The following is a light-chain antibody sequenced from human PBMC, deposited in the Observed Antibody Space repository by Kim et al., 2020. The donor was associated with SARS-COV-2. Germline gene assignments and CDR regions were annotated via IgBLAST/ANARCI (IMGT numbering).Light chain of an antibody. Sequence: GHSVPISCTGTASDIGTYNRVSWYQQPPGTAPKLIIYEVNYRPSGVPDRFSGSKSGNTASLTISGLQAEDEADYYCSSQTVTATWVFGGGTKLTVL. CDR3: SSQTVTATWV. CDR2: EVN. V-gene: IGLV2-18*02. J-gene: IGLJ3*02. CDR1: ASDIGTYNR.